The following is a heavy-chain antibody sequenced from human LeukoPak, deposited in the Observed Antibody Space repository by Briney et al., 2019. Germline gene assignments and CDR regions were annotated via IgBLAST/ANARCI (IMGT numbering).Heavy chain of an antibody. Sequence: SQTLSLTFAISGDSVSTSGVAWNRVRQSPSRGLEWLGRTYYTSKWNTDYAVSVKSRIVVNPDTSKNQFSLQLSSVTSEDTAVYYCARGRASAFDVWGQGTMVTVSS. D-gene: IGHD6-25*01. CDR1: GDSVSTSGVA. J-gene: IGHJ3*01. CDR2: TYYTSKWNT. CDR3: ARGRASAFDV. V-gene: IGHV6-1*01.